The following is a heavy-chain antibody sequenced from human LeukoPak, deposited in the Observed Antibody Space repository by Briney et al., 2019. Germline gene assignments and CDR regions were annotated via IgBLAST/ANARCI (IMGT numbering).Heavy chain of an antibody. V-gene: IGHV3-30*18. J-gene: IGHJ4*02. CDR3: AKARSSWYDFEADY. Sequence: ARSLRLSCAASGFTFSSYGMHWVRQAPGKGLEWVAVISYDGSNKYYADSVKGRFTISRDNSKNTLYLQMNSLRAEDTAVYYCAKARSSWYDFEADYWGQGTLVTVSS. CDR2: ISYDGSNK. CDR1: GFTFSSYG. D-gene: IGHD6-13*01.